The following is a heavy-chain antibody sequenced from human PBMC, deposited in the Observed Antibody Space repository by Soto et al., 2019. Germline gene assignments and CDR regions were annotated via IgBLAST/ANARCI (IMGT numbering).Heavy chain of an antibody. CDR3: TTEDGDYGMDV. D-gene: IGHD4-17*01. CDR1: GFTFSNAW. V-gene: IGHV3-15*01. CDR2: IKSKTDGGTT. J-gene: IGHJ6*02. Sequence: EVQLVESGGGLVKPGGSLRLSCAASGFTFSNAWMSWVRQAPGKGLEWVGRIKSKTDGGTTDYAAPVKGRFTISRDDSKNTLYLQMNGLKTEETAVYYWTTEDGDYGMDVWGQGTTVTVS.